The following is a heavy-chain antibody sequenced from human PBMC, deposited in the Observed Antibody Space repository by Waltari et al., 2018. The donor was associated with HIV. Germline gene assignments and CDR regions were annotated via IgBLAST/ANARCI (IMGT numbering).Heavy chain of an antibody. D-gene: IGHD3-10*01. CDR2: KKENGSEK. V-gene: IGHV3-7*04. J-gene: IGHJ4*02. CDR1: GFTFSSYW. Sequence: EVQLVESGGGLVQPGGSLRLSCAASGFTFSSYWMSWVRQAPGKGLEGEAKKKENGSEKYYVDSWNGRFTISRDNAENSLYLQMNSLRAEDTAVYDCARGGFYGSGSKVNWGQGTLVTVSS. CDR3: ARGGFYGSGSKVN.